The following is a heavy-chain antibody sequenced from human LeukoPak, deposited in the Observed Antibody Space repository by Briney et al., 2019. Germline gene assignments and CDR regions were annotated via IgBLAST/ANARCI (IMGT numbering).Heavy chain of an antibody. CDR1: GGSIISGSYY. CDR3: ARSPSAGWFDP. V-gene: IGHV4-61*02. Sequence: SQTLSLTCTVPGGSIISGSYYSSWIRQPAGKGLEWIGRISSSGNTNYNPSLNSRVTISIDTSKNQFSLKLSSVTAADTAVYYCARSPSAGWFDPWGQGTLVTVSS. CDR2: ISSSGNT. J-gene: IGHJ5*02.